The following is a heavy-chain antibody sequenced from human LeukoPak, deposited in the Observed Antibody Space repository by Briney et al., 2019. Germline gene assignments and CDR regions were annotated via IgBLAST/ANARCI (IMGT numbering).Heavy chain of an antibody. CDR1: GFTFGSYS. D-gene: IGHD2-2*01. Sequence: PGGSLRLSCAASGFTFGSYSMNWVRQAPGKGLEWVSSISSSSSYIYYADSVKGRFTISRDNAKNSLYLQMNSLRAEDTAVYYCARDPNTYRYCSSTSCYRDYWGQGTLVTVSS. CDR2: ISSSSSYI. J-gene: IGHJ4*02. V-gene: IGHV3-21*01. CDR3: ARDPNTYRYCSSTSCYRDY.